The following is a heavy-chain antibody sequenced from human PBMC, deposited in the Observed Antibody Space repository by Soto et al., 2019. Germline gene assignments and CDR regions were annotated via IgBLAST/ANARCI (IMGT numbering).Heavy chain of an antibody. J-gene: IGHJ5*02. CDR2: IFHTGDT. Sequence: PSGTLSLTCSVSTCSINSGFFWGWIRQPPGKGLEWIGSIFHTGDTYYNPSLKSRITMSVDTTRNQFSLKLTSLTAADTAVYYCARDTNSLDPWGQGTLVTVCS. D-gene: IGHD3-16*01. V-gene: IGHV4-38-2*02. CDR1: TCSINSGFF. CDR3: ARDTNSLDP.